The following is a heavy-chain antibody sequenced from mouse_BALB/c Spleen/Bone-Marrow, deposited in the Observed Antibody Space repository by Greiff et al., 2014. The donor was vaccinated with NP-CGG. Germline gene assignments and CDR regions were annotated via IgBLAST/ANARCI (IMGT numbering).Heavy chain of an antibody. CDR1: GFNIKDTY. D-gene: IGHD1-1*01. V-gene: IGHV14-3*02. Sequence: LVESGAELVKPGASVKLSCTASGFNIKDTYMHWVKQRPEQGLEWIGRIDPANGNTKYDPKFQGKATITADTSSNTAYLQLSSLTSEDTAFYYCTIYYYGSSGFAYWGQGTLVTVSA. CDR3: TIYYYGSSGFAY. CDR2: IDPANGNT. J-gene: IGHJ3*01.